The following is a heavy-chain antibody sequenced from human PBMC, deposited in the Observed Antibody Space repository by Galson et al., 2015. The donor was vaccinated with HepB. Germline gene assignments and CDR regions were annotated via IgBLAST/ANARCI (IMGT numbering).Heavy chain of an antibody. CDR1: GFTFSNYT. CDR2: VSGNGGST. D-gene: IGHD6-6*01. CDR3: VKDADTQLVEGGFDY. V-gene: IGHV3-64D*06. J-gene: IGHJ4*02. Sequence: SLRLSCAASGFTFSNYTMQWVRQAPGKGLKYVSAVSGNGGSTYYADSVKGRFTISRDNSKNTLYLQMSSLRAEDTAVYYCVKDADTQLVEGGFDYWGQGTLVTVSS.